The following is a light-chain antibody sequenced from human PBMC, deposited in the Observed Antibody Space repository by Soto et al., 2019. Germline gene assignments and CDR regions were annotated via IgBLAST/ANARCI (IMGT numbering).Light chain of an antibody. CDR1: QSVSSSS. CDR3: QHYGASPKYT. J-gene: IGKJ2*01. Sequence: EIVLTQSPGTLSLSPGQRATLSCRASQSVSSSSLAWYQQRPGQAPRLLIYGASRRATGIPDRFSGSGSGTDFTLTISRLEPEDFAVHYCQHYGASPKYTFGQGTKLEIK. CDR2: GAS. V-gene: IGKV3-20*01.